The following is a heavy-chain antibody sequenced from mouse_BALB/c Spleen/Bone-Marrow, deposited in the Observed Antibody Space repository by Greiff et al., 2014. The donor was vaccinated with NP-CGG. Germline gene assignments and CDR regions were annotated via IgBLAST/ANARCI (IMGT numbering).Heavy chain of an antibody. Sequence: EVQLQQSGAELGKPGASVKLSCTASGFNIKDTYMHWVKQRPEQGLEWIGRIDPANGNTKYDPKFQGKATITADTSSNTAHLHLSSLTSEDTAVYYCANDWFAYWGQGTLVTVSA. CDR3: ANDWFAY. D-gene: IGHD2-3*01. CDR1: GFNIKDTY. CDR2: IDPANGNT. J-gene: IGHJ3*01. V-gene: IGHV14-3*02.